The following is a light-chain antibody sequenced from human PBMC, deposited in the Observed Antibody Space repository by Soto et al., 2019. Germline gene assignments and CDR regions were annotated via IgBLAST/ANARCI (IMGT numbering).Light chain of an antibody. CDR1: SSVVGSHNL. CDR3: CSYASRTTHV. Sequence: QSALTQPASVSGSPGQSITISCTGTSSVVGSHNLVSWYQQHPGKAPKLMIYEVTKRPSGVSDRFSGSKSGNTASLTISGLQAEDEADYYCCSYASRTTHVFGPGTKVTVL. CDR2: EVT. V-gene: IGLV2-23*02. J-gene: IGLJ1*01.